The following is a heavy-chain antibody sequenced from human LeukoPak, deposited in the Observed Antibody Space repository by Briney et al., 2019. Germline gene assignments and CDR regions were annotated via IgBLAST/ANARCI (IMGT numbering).Heavy chain of an antibody. CDR3: ARDVGITFADSFDP. J-gene: IGHJ5*02. D-gene: IGHD1-14*01. CDR2: ISINRGNT. CDR1: GYTSTNYG. Sequence: ASVKVSCKASGYTSTNYGMSWVRQAPGQGLEWMGWISINRGNTNYAQKFQGRVSMTTDTSTSTAYMELRGLRSDDTAMYYCARDVGITFADSFDPWGQGTLVTVSS. V-gene: IGHV1-18*01.